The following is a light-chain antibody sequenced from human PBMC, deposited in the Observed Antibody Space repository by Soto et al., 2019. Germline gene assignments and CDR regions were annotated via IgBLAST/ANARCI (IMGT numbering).Light chain of an antibody. J-gene: IGKJ1*01. CDR1: QSVSRNY. Sequence: EIVVTQYKGTLSLSPGERATLSCRASQSVSRNYLVWYQQKPGQAPRLLIYGASSRATGIPDRFSGSGSGTDFTLTISRLEPEDFAVYYCQHYYTSYTPFGQ. CDR3: QHYYTSYTP. CDR2: GAS. V-gene: IGKV3-20*01.